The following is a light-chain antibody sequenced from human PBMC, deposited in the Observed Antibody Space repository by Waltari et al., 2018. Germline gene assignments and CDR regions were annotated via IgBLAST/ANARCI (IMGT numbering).Light chain of an antibody. CDR1: QSVSSN. CDR2: GAS. V-gene: IGKV3-15*01. Sequence: EIVMTQSPATLSVSPGERATLSCRASQSVSSNLAGYQQKPGQAPRHLIYGASTRATGIPARFSGSGSGTEFTLTISSLQSEDFGVYYCHQYNNWWTFGQGTKVEIK. J-gene: IGKJ1*01. CDR3: HQYNNWWT.